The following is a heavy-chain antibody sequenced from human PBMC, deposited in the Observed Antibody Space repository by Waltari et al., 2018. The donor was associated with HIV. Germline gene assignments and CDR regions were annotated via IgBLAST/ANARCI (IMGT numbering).Heavy chain of an antibody. D-gene: IGHD2-15*01. V-gene: IGHV3-7*01. J-gene: IGHJ4*02. CDR2: KKQDGSEK. Sequence: EVQLVDPGGGLVQPGGSLRLSRAASGFTFSNYWMTWVRQAPGKGLGWVANKKQDGSEKYYADAVKGRFTISRDNAKNSLYLQMNSLRAEDTAVYYCASLYCSGGSCYDYWGQGTLVTVSS. CDR3: ASLYCSGGSCYDY. CDR1: GFTFSNYW.